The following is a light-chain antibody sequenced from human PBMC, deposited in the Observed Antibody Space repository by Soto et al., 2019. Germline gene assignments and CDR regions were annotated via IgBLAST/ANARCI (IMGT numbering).Light chain of an antibody. CDR2: DAS. J-gene: IGKJ4*01. Sequence: ALQLTQSPSSLSASVGDRVTITCRASQGISSALAWYQQKPGNAPKLLIYDASSLESGVPSRFSGSGSGTDFTLTISSLQPEDCATYYCQQFNSYLLTFGGGTKVEIK. CDR3: QQFNSYLLT. V-gene: IGKV1-13*02. CDR1: QGISSA.